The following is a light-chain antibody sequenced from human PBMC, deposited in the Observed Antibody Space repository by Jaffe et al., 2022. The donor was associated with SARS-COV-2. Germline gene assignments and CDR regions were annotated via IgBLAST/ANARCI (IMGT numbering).Light chain of an antibody. J-gene: IGKJ1*01. CDR1: QSISNY. CDR2: AAS. V-gene: IGKV1-39*01. Sequence: DIQMTQSPSSLSASVGDRVTITCRASQSISNYLNWCQQKSGKAPNLLIYAASSLQSGVPSRFSGSGSATDFTLSISSLQPEDFAAYYCQQSYNTRTFGQGTEVEIK. CDR3: QQSYNTRT.